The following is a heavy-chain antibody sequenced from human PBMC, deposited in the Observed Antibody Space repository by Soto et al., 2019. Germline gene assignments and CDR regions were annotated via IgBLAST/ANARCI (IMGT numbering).Heavy chain of an antibody. CDR1: GFTFSSYW. J-gene: IGHJ4*02. V-gene: IGHV3-74*01. Sequence: EVQLVEPGGGVVQPGGSLRLSCAASGFTFSSYWMHWVRQAPGKGLVWVSRVNPDGSDTSYADSVKGRFTISRDNAKNTLYLQMNSLRAEDTAVYYCARVAVGSYYFDYWGQGTLLTVSS. CDR2: VNPDGSDT. CDR3: ARVAVGSYYFDY. D-gene: IGHD6-13*01.